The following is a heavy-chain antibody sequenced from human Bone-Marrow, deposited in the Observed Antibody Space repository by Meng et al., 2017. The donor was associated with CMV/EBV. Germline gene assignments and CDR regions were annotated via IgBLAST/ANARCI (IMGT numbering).Heavy chain of an antibody. Sequence: GESLKISCAASGFTFSSYGMHWVRQAPGKGLEWVSSISSSSSCIYYADSVKGRFTISRDNAKNSLYLQMNSLRAEDTAVYYCAREGCRSTSCYLAYYYYGMDVWGQGTTVTVSS. CDR1: GFTFSSYG. CDR2: ISSSSSCI. D-gene: IGHD2-2*01. CDR3: AREGCRSTSCYLAYYYYGMDV. J-gene: IGHJ6*02. V-gene: IGHV3-21*01.